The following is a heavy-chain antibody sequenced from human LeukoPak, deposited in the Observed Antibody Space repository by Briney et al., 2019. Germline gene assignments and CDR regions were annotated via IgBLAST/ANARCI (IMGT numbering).Heavy chain of an antibody. D-gene: IGHD5-12*01. CDR1: GFSLGDYW. CDR2: IKQDGNEK. V-gene: IGHV3-7*03. J-gene: IGHJ3*02. CDR3: ARDRHRYRGSNGDGDAFDI. Sequence: GGSLRLSCAASGFSLGDYWMNWVRQAPGKGLEWVANIKQDGNEKYFVDSVRGRFTISRDNAKNSLFLQMNSLRADDTAVYFCARDRHRYRGSNGDGDAFDIWGQGTKVTVSS.